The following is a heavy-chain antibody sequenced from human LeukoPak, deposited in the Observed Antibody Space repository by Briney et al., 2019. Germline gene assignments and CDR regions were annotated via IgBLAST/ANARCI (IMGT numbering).Heavy chain of an antibody. CDR1: GDSITSYY. CDR3: AITSGYYYGFDY. CDR2: IYYSGST. V-gene: IGHV4-59*01. D-gene: IGHD3-22*01. Sequence: SETLPLTCTVSGDSITSYYWSWIRQPPGKGLEWIGYIYYSGSTNYNPSLKSRVTISVDTSKNQFSLKLSSVTAADTAEYYCAITSGYYYGFDYWGQGTLVTVSS. J-gene: IGHJ4*02.